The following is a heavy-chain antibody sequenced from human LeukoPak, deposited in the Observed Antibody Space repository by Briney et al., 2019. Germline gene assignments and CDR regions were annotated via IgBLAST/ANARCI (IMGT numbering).Heavy chain of an antibody. CDR3: ARDSSGPAF. J-gene: IGHJ4*02. Sequence: SGGSLRLSCAASGSTFSTYSMNWVRQAPGKGLEWVSYISSSSSTIYYADSVKGRFTISRDNAKNSLYLQMNNLRADDTAVYYCARDSSGPAFWGQGTLVTVSS. D-gene: IGHD3-22*01. CDR2: ISSSSSTI. CDR1: GSTFSTYS. V-gene: IGHV3-48*01.